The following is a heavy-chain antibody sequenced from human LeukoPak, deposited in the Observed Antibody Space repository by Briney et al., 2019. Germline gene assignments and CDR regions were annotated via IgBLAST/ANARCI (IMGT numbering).Heavy chain of an antibody. J-gene: IGHJ5*02. V-gene: IGHV1-69*04. CDR3: ARYYGSGSYSFDP. D-gene: IGHD3-10*01. Sequence: GASVEVSCKASGGTFSSYATSWVRPAPGQGLEWMGRIIPILGIANYAQKFQGRVTITADKSTSTANMELSSLRSEDTAVYYCARYYGSGSYSFDPWGQGTLVTVSS. CDR2: IIPILGIA. CDR1: GGTFSSYA.